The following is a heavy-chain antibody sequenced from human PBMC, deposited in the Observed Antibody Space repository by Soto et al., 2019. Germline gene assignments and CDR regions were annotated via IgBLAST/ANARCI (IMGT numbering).Heavy chain of an antibody. J-gene: IGHJ4*02. CDR3: AKEDFWSGYYTGMGYFDY. CDR1: GFAVNSNY. V-gene: IGHV3-23*01. D-gene: IGHD3-3*01. CDR2: ISGSGGST. Sequence: GGSLRLSCAASGFAVNSNYISWVRQAPGKGLEWVSVISGSGGSTYYADSVKGRFTISRDNSKNTLYLQMNSLRAEDTAVYYCAKEDFWSGYYTGMGYFDYWGQGTLVTVSS.